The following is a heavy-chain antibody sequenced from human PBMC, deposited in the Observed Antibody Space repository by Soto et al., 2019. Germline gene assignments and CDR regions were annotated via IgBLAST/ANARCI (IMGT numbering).Heavy chain of an antibody. D-gene: IGHD5-12*01. V-gene: IGHV5-51*01. CDR3: ARGIEMARIGWFDP. CDR2: IYPGDADI. CDR1: GYRFTSFW. Sequence: GESLKISCKGSGYRFTSFWVGWVRQMPGKGLEWLGIIYPGDADIRYTPSFQGQVTMSADKSISTAYLQWSSLKASDTAIYYCARGIEMARIGWFDPWGQGTLVTVSS. J-gene: IGHJ5*02.